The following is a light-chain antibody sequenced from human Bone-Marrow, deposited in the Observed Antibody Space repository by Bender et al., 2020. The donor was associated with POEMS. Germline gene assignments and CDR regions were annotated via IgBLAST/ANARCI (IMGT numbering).Light chain of an antibody. CDR3: AAWDAGLSSAV. V-gene: IGLV1-44*01. CDR1: NSNIGTNA. CDR2: SDK. J-gene: IGLJ3*02. Sequence: QSVLTQPPSASGTPGQRVTISCSGSNSNIGTNAVNWYQPFPVRDPKHLIYSDKQPPSFVPGRFYAFKSGTSASLAISGLQSEDEADYYCAAWDAGLSSAVFGGGTKLTVL.